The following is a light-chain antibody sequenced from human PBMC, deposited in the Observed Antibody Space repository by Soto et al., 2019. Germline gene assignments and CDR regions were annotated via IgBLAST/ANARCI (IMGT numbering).Light chain of an antibody. Sequence: QSVLTQPRSVSGSPGQSVTISCTGTSSDVGGYNYVSWYQQHPGKAPKLMIYDVSKRPSGVPDRFSGSKSGNTASLTISGLQAEDEADYYCCSYAGSYTFVFGGWTKLTVL. CDR1: SSDVGGYNY. CDR3: CSYAGSYTFV. CDR2: DVS. J-gene: IGLJ2*01. V-gene: IGLV2-11*01.